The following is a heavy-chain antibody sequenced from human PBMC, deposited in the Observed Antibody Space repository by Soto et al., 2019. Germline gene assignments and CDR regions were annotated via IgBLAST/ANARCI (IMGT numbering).Heavy chain of an antibody. J-gene: IGHJ5*02. CDR3: TREAVVAENWFDP. CDR2: MNPKTGNI. V-gene: IGHV1-3*01. CDR1: GYTFVDYA. D-gene: IGHD3-22*01. Sequence: QVRLVQSGAEVKMPGASLKVSSRASGYTFVDYALHWVRQAPGQGLEWVGWMNPKTGNIKSSHKFEDRVSITRDTATSTAYMELSGLRSEDTAVYFCTREAVVAENWFDPWGQGTLVTVSS.